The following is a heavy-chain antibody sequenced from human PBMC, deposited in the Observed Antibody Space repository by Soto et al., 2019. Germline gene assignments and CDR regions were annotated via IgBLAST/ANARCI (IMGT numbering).Heavy chain of an antibody. J-gene: IGHJ2*01. D-gene: IGHD2-15*01. V-gene: IGHV1-69*13. CDR1: GYTFDSYA. Sequence: SVKVSCKASGYTFDSYAISWVRQAKGQGLEWMGGIIPIFGTANYAQKSQGRVTITADESTSTAYMELSSLRSEDTAVYYCARVVTVVKSFHYWYFDLWGRGTLVTVSS. CDR3: ARVVTVVKSFHYWYFDL. CDR2: IIPIFGTA.